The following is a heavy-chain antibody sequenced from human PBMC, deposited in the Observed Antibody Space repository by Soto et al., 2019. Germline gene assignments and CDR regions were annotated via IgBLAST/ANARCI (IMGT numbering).Heavy chain of an antibody. Sequence: GGSLRLSCAASGCTFTSYAMTWVRQAPGKGLEWVSTISGSGDSTYYADSVKGRFTISRDNSKNTLYLQLKSLRAEDTAVYYCAKPAYYFDSSGYYPQANWFDPWGQGSLVTVSS. CDR1: GCTFTSYA. J-gene: IGHJ5*02. D-gene: IGHD3-22*01. V-gene: IGHV3-23*01. CDR3: AKPAYYFDSSGYYPQANWFDP. CDR2: ISGSGDST.